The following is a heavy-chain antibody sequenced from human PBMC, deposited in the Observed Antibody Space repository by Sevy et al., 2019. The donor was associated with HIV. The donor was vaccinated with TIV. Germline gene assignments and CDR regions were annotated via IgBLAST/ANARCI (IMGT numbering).Heavy chain of an antibody. CDR3: ASLPNNYYDTSGSSGDDAFDL. D-gene: IGHD3-22*01. CDR2: IWNDQSNK. J-gene: IGHJ3*01. Sequence: GGSLRLSCAASGFTFNNYGMHWVRQAPGKGLEWVAVIWNDQSNKHYADSVKGRFTISRDNSKNTLYLQMNSLRAEDTAVYYCASLPNNYYDTSGSSGDDAFDLWGRGTMVTVSS. V-gene: IGHV3-33*03. CDR1: GFTFNNYG.